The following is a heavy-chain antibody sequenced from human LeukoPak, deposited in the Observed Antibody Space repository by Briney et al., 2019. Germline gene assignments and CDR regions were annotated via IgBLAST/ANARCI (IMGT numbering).Heavy chain of an antibody. D-gene: IGHD5-12*01. J-gene: IGHJ4*02. Sequence: GASVKVSCKASGYSFTGYYMHWVRQAPGQGLEWMGWINPNSDDTKYAQKFQGRVTMTRDTSISTAYMELSSLTSDDTAVYHCARDHSRYHFDYWGQGTLVTVSS. CDR2: INPNSDDT. CDR3: ARDHSRYHFDY. CDR1: GYSFTGYY. V-gene: IGHV1-2*02.